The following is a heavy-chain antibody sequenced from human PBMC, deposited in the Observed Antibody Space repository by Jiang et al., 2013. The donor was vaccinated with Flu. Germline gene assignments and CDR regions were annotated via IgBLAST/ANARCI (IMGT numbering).Heavy chain of an antibody. CDR1: GDSVSSNSAA. V-gene: IGHV6-1*01. CDR2: TYYRSKWYN. J-gene: IGHJ4*02. Sequence: QTLSLTCAISGDSVSSNSAAWNWIRQSPSRGLEWLGRTYYRSKWYNDYAVSVKSRITINPDTSKNQFSLQLNSVTPEDTAVYYCARARAGNARFGELRYYFDYWGQGTLVTVSS. D-gene: IGHD3-10*01. CDR3: ARARAGNARFGELRYYFDY.